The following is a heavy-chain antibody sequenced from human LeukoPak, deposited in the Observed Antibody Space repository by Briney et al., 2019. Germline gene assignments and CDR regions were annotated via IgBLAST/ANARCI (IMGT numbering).Heavy chain of an antibody. CDR1: GGSISSNTYY. CDR2: IYYSGST. D-gene: IGHD2/OR15-2a*01. CDR3: VRGFTLFDP. V-gene: IGHV4-39*07. Sequence: SETLSLTCTVSGGSISSNTYYWGWIRQPPGKGLEWIGSIYYSGSTYYNPSLKSRVTISVDTSKNQFSLNLSSVTAADTALYYCVRGFTLFDPWGQGTLVTVSS. J-gene: IGHJ5*02.